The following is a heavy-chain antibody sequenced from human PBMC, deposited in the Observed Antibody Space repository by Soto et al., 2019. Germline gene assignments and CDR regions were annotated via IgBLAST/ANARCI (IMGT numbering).Heavy chain of an antibody. J-gene: IGHJ4*02. CDR3: ARSPYSSSPFDY. CDR2: ISGSGGST. Sequence: EVQLLESGGGLVQPGGSLRLSCAASGFTFSSYAMSWVRQAPGKGLEWVSAISGSGGSTYYADSVKGRFTISRDNSKNTLYLQMNSLRDEDTAVYYCARSPYSSSPFDYWGQGTLVTVSS. D-gene: IGHD6-6*01. V-gene: IGHV3-23*01. CDR1: GFTFSSYA.